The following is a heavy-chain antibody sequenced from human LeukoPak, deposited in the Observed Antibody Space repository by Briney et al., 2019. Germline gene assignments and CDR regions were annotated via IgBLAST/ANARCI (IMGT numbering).Heavy chain of an antibody. V-gene: IGHV1-8*03. Sequence: ASVKVSCKASGYTFTIYDIHWVRQATGQGLEWMGWMNPNTGDTASAQKFQARLTITRNTSISTAYIDLSSLRSEDTAVYYCARVKARGALFDYWGQGNPGHRLL. CDR1: GYTFTIYD. J-gene: IGHJ4*01. D-gene: IGHD1-26*01. CDR3: ARVKARGALFDY. CDR2: MNPNTGDT.